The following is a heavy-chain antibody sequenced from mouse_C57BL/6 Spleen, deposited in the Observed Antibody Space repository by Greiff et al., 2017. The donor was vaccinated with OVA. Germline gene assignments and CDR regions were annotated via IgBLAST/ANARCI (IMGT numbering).Heavy chain of an antibody. V-gene: IGHV1-18*01. J-gene: IGHJ3*01. CDR2: INPNNGGT. CDR3: ATGDYEGRFAY. Sequence: QLKQSGPELVKPGASVKIPCKASGYTFTDYNMDWVKQSPGKSLEWIGDINPNNGGTIYNQKFKGKATLTVDQSSSTAYMELRSLTSEDTAVYYCATGDYEGRFAYWGQGTLVTVSA. D-gene: IGHD2-4*01. CDR1: GYTFTDYN.